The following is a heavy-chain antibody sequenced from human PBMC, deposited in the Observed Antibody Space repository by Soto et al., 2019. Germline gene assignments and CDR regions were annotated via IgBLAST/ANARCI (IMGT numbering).Heavy chain of an antibody. J-gene: IGHJ6*02. CDR1: GGTFSNYA. D-gene: IGHD3-16*01. Sequence: QVQLVQSGAEVKKPGSSVKVSCKASGGTFSNYAISWVRQAPGQGLEWMGGITPIFGTTNYAQKFQGRVTITADETTTTAVMELSSLRSDDTAVYYCAREPGGRWLPDYYCGMDVWGQGTTVTVSS. CDR3: AREPGGRWLPDYYCGMDV. V-gene: IGHV1-69*12. CDR2: ITPIFGTT.